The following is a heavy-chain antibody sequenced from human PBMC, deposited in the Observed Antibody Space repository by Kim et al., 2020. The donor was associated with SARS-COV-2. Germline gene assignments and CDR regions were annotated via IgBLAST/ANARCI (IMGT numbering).Heavy chain of an antibody. D-gene: IGHD3-3*01. CDR3: AKDHYDFWRGYLRGPLGY. CDR1: GFTFSSYA. Sequence: GGSLRLSCAASGFTFSSYAMSWVRQAPGKGLEWVSAISGSGGSTYYADSVKGRFTISRDNSKNTLYLQMNSLRAEDTAVYYCAKDHYDFWRGYLRGPLGYWGQGTLVTVSS. CDR2: ISGSGGST. J-gene: IGHJ4*02. V-gene: IGHV3-23*01.